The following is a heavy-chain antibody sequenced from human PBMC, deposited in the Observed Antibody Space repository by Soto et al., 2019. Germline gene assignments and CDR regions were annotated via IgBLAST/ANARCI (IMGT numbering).Heavy chain of an antibody. Sequence: KASETLSLTCAVYGGSFSGYKWSWIRQPPGKGLEWIGEVNHSGNTKYNPSLKSRVTISGDMSKKQFSLKLSSVTAADTGIYYCARVLNPSIDPRLYWFDPWGQGTPVTVSS. J-gene: IGHJ5*02. CDR1: GGSFSGYK. CDR3: ARVLNPSIDPRLYWFDP. V-gene: IGHV4-34*01. D-gene: IGHD6-6*01. CDR2: VNHSGNT.